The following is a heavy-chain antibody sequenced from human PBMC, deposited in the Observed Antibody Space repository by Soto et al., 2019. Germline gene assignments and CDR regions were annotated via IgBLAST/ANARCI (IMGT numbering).Heavy chain of an antibody. V-gene: IGHV4-34*01. J-gene: IGHJ6*02. CDR3: ASSSFQWFGDLIHGFDV. D-gene: IGHD3-10*01. CDR1: AGLPSGNY. Sequence: SETLPLTCAVHAGLPSGNYCVWIRHLPGKGQAWIGEVNHGGTSNYNPSLKRQDCISVDTSTNQFSFKLTSVTAEATALYFCASSSFQWFGDLIHGFDVWAQRSTVTV. CDR2: VNHGGTS.